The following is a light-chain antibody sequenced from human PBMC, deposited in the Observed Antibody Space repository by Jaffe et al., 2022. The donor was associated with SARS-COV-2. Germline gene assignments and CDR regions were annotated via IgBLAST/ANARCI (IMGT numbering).Light chain of an antibody. CDR3: CSYAGSSNMV. CDR1: SSDVGAYNF. Sequence: QSVLTQPPSASGSPGQSVTISCTGTSSDVGAYNFVSWYQQYPGKAPKLLIYEVNKRPSGVPDRFSGSKSGNTASLTVSGLQADDEADFYCCSYAGSSNMVFGGGTKLTVL. V-gene: IGLV2-8*01. CDR2: EVN. J-gene: IGLJ3*02.